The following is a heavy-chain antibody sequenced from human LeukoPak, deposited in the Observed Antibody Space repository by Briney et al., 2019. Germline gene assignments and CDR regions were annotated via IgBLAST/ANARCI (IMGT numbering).Heavy chain of an antibody. D-gene: IGHD6-19*01. J-gene: IGHJ4*02. CDR2: INWNGGST. CDR1: GFTLDDYG. CDR3: AGDRGWLIAS. Sequence: GGSLRLSCAASGFTLDDYGMSWVRQAPGKGLEWVSGINWNGGSTGYADSVKGRFTISRDNAKNSVHLQMNSLRAEDTAVYYCAGDRGWLIASWGQGTLVTVSS. V-gene: IGHV3-20*04.